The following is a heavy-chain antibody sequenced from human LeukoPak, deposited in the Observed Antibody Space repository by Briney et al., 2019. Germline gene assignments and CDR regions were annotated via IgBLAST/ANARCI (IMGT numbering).Heavy chain of an antibody. V-gene: IGHV5-51*01. CDR3: ASARHGDYVWDY. CDR2: IYSGDSHT. CDR1: GYSFTYW. J-gene: IGHJ4*02. D-gene: IGHD4-17*01. Sequence: GESLKISCKGSGYSFTYWIGWVRQLPWKGLEWMGIIYSGDSHTKYSPSFQGRVTISADKSISTAYLQWSSLEASDTAMYYCASARHGDYVWDYWGQGTLVTVSS.